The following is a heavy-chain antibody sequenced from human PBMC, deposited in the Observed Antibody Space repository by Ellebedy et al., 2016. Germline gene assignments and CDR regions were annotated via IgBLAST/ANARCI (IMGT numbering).Heavy chain of an antibody. J-gene: IGHJ6*02. CDR1: GGSISGYY. Sequence: SETLSLXCTVSGGSISGYYWSWARQPPGKGLEWIGYVYYSGTPNYNPSLKSRVTISLDRSNNQFSLKLTSVTAADTAVYYCARGYCSGGRCYAYGMDVWGQGTTVTVSS. D-gene: IGHD2-15*01. CDR3: ARGYCSGGRCYAYGMDV. CDR2: VYYSGTP. V-gene: IGHV4-59*01.